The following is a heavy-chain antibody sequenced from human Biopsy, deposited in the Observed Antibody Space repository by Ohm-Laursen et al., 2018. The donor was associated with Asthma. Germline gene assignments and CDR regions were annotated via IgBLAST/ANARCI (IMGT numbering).Heavy chain of an antibody. CDR1: GYSLTDLS. D-gene: IGHD4-17*01. V-gene: IGHV1-24*01. J-gene: IGHJ4*02. CDR3: ASDFPKDYVRYDFQF. Sequence: ASVKVSCKISGYSLTDLSMHWVRQAPGQGLEWMGGHDHEEGGTVNARRFQGRVTMTEDTSTDTAYMELSSLGSDDTAVYYCASDFPKDYVRYDFQFWGQGTLVTVSS. CDR2: HDHEEGGT.